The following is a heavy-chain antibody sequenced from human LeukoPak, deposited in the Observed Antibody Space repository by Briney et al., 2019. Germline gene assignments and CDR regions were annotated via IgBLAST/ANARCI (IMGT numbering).Heavy chain of an antibody. V-gene: IGHV3-66*01. D-gene: IGHD6-25*01. CDR1: GFTFSNYW. CDR3: ARIAAGGAFDI. CDR2: IYSGGST. Sequence: PGGSLRLSCAASGFTFSNYWIHWVRQVPGKGLEWVSVIYSGGSTYHADSVKGRFTISRDNSKNTLYLQMNSLRDEDTAVYYCARIAAGGAFDIWGQGTMVTVSS. J-gene: IGHJ3*02.